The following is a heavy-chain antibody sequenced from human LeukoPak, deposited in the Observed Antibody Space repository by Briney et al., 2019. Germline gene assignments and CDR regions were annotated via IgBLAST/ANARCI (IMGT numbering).Heavy chain of an antibody. Sequence: GGSLRLSCATSGFIFSNYWMTWVRQLPGKGLEWVASISQDGGARTYLDPVKGRFTISRDNAKSSLYLQMNSLIADDTAIYHCVHAAYLWNPGSAWGQGTLVTVSS. CDR3: VHAAYLWNPGSA. D-gene: IGHD1-1*01. J-gene: IGHJ5*02. CDR2: ISQDGGAR. CDR1: GFIFSNYW. V-gene: IGHV3-7*01.